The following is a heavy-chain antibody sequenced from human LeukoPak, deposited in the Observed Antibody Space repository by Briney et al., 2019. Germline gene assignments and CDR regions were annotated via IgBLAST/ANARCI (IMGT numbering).Heavy chain of an antibody. J-gene: IGHJ4*02. Sequence: PSETLSLTCAAYGDSFSGYYWSWIRQPPGKGLEWIGEINHSGITNYNPSLKSRVTISVDTSKNQFSLRLTSVTAADTAVYYCARQTGSGLFILPGGQGTLVTVSS. V-gene: IGHV4-34*01. CDR1: GDSFSGYY. D-gene: IGHD3/OR15-3a*01. CDR2: INHSGIT. CDR3: ARQTGSGLFILP.